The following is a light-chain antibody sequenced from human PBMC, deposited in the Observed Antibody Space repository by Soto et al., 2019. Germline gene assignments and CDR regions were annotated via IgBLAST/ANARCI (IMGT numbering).Light chain of an antibody. Sequence: QSALTQPASVSGSPGQSITISCTGTSSDVGSYNLVSWYQQHPGKAPKFMIFEVTQRPSGVSNRFSGSKSGNTASLTISGLQAEDEADYYCCSYAGSSTYVFGTGTKATVL. CDR3: CSYAGSSTYV. V-gene: IGLV2-23*02. CDR2: EVT. CDR1: SSDVGSYNL. J-gene: IGLJ1*01.